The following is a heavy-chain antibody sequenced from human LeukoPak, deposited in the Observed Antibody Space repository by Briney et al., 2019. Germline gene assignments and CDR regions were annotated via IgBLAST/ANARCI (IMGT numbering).Heavy chain of an antibody. CDR1: GFTFSSYA. CDR2: ISGSGGST. Sequence: PGGSLRLSCAASGFTFSSYAMSWVRQAPGKGLEWVSAISGSGGSTYYADSVKGRFTISRDNSKNTLYLQMNSLRAEDTAVYYCANLYDSSGYYNYWGQGTLVTVSS. J-gene: IGHJ4*02. D-gene: IGHD3-22*01. V-gene: IGHV3-23*01. CDR3: ANLYDSSGYYNY.